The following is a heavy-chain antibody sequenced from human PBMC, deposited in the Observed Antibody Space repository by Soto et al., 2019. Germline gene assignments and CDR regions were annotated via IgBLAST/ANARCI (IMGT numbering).Heavy chain of an antibody. J-gene: IGHJ4*02. D-gene: IGHD6-19*01. V-gene: IGHV3-23*01. CDR3: AKGHANGWYRALYY. Sequence: EMQLLESGGGLVQPGGSLRLSCAASGFTFGIYVMGWVSQAPGKGLEWDSTISGSGTSAYYADSVKGRFTFSRDNSKSMVYWQMDSLRAEDTAIYYCAKGHANGWYRALYYWGRGSLVTVSS. CDR2: ISGSGTSA. CDR1: GFTFGIYV.